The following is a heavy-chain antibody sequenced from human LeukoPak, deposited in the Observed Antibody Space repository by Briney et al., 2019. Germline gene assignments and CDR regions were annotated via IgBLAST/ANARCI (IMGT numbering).Heavy chain of an antibody. CDR3: ARDRGGAVAGYHYYYYMDV. J-gene: IGHJ6*03. V-gene: IGHV4-4*07. D-gene: IGHD6-19*01. CDR1: GGSISSYY. CDR2: IYTSGST. Sequence: SETLSLTCTVSGGSISSYYWSWIRQPAGKGLEWIGRIYTSGSTNYNPSLKSRVTISVDKSKNQFSLKLSSVTAADTAVYYCARDRGGAVAGYHYYYYMDVWGKGTTVTVSS.